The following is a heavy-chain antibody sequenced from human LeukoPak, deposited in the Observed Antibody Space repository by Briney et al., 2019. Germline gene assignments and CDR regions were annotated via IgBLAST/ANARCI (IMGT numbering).Heavy chain of an antibody. CDR3: ARDQEAFDY. Sequence: GASVKVSFKASGYSFTSNYIHWVRQAPGQGLEWMGMIYPRDGSTSYAQKFQDRVTVTRDTSTNTVHMELSGLRSEDTAVYYCARDQEAFDYWGQGTLVTVSS. CDR1: GYSFTSNY. CDR2: IYPRDGST. J-gene: IGHJ4*02. V-gene: IGHV1-46*01.